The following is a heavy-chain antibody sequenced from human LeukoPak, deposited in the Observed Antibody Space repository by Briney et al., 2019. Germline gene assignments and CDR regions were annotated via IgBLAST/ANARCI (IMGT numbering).Heavy chain of an antibody. D-gene: IGHD1-26*01. CDR3: AVRAGSYWFDP. CDR2: MIPDSGNT. J-gene: IGHJ5*02. CDR1: GYVFTSYD. Sequence: ASVKVSCKASGYVFTSYDINWVRQATGQGREWMGWMIPDSGNTGYAQKFQGRVTMTRNTSINTAYLELSSLRSDDTAVYYCAVRAGSYWFDPWGQGTLVTVSP. V-gene: IGHV1-8*01.